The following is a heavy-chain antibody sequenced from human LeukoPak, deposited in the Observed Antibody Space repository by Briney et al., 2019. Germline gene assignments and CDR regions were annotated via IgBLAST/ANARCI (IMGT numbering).Heavy chain of an antibody. CDR1: GYTFTSYG. V-gene: IGHV1-18*01. Sequence: ASVKVSFKASGYTFTSYGISWVRQAPGQGLEWMGLISAYNGNTNYAQKLQGTVTMTTATSTSTDYMELRSLRSDDTAVDYCARDNRYDFWSGYYTGNNYYHYGMDVWGQGTTFTVSS. CDR3: ARDNRYDFWSGYYTGNNYYHYGMDV. J-gene: IGHJ6*02. D-gene: IGHD3-3*01. CDR2: ISAYNGNT.